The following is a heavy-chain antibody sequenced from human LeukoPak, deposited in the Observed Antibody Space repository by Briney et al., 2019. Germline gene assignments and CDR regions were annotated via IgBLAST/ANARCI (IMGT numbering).Heavy chain of an antibody. V-gene: IGHV1-69*04. J-gene: IGHJ4*02. CDR3: ARGTTMVRGVITYFDY. Sequence: ASVKVSCKASGGTFSSYAISWVRQAPGQGLEWLGRIIPILGIANYAQKFQGRVTITADKSTSTAYMELSSLRPEDTAVYYCARGTTMVRGVITYFDYWGQGTLVTVSS. CDR2: IIPILGIA. D-gene: IGHD3-10*01. CDR1: GGTFSSYA.